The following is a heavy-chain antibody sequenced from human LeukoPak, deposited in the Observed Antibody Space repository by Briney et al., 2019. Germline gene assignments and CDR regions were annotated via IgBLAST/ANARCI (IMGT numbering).Heavy chain of an antibody. CDR3: ARGHLSGYCDY. V-gene: IGHV3-21*01. J-gene: IGHJ4*02. Sequence: GGSLRLSCAASGFTFSSYSMNWVRQAPGKGLEWVSSISSSSSYIYYADSVKGRFTISRDNAKNSLYLQMNSLRAENTAVYYCARGHLSGYCDYWGQGTLVTVSS. D-gene: IGHD3-22*01. CDR1: GFTFSSYS. CDR2: ISSSSSYI.